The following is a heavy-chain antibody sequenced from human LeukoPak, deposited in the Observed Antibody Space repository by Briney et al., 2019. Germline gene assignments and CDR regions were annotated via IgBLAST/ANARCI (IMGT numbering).Heavy chain of an antibody. CDR1: GFSFSSYA. CDR2: ISYDGSNK. CDR3: ARVPSVYYYYGMDV. Sequence: GGSQRLSCTASGFSFSSYAMSWVRQAPGKGLEWVAVISYDGSNKYYADSVKGRFTISRDNSKNTLYLRMNSLRAEDTAVYYCARVPSVYYYYGMDVWGQGTTVTVSS. V-gene: IGHV3-30-3*01. J-gene: IGHJ6*02.